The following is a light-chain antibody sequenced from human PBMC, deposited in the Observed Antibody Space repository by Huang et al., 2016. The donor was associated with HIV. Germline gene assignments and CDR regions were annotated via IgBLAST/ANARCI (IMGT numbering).Light chain of an antibody. CDR3: QQYNNWPPEET. Sequence: EIVMTQSPATLSVSPGERATLSCRASQSVSSNLAWYQQKPGQAPRLLISGASTRATGIPARFRGSGSGTEFTLTISSLQSEDFALYYCQQYNNWPPEETFGPGTKVDIK. CDR2: GAS. CDR1: QSVSSN. J-gene: IGKJ3*01. V-gene: IGKV3-15*01.